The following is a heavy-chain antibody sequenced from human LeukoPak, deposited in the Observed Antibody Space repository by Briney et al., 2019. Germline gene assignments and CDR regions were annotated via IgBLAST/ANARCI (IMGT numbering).Heavy chain of an antibody. CDR1: GFTFSNYG. Sequence: LPGGSLRLSCAATGFTFSNYGMHWVRQAPGKGLEWVTFISYDGSSKYYADSVKGRFTISRDNSKNTLYLQMNSLRVEDTAVYYCANGPWRSPRDYRGQGILVIVSS. CDR2: ISYDGSSK. J-gene: IGHJ4*02. D-gene: IGHD5-12*01. V-gene: IGHV3-30*02. CDR3: ANGPWRSPRDY.